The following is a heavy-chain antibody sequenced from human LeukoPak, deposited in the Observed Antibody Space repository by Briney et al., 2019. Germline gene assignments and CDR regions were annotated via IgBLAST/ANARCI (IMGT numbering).Heavy chain of an antibody. Sequence: ASVKVSCKASGYTFTSYGISWVRQAPGQGLEWMGWISAYNGNTNYAQKLQGRVTMTTDTSTSTAYMELSSLSSEDTAVYYCATQRGAPNWNYYPEQAGPTQNWFDPWGQGTLVTVSS. D-gene: IGHD1-7*01. CDR3: ATQRGAPNWNYYPEQAGPTQNWFDP. V-gene: IGHV1-18*01. CDR1: GYTFTSYG. J-gene: IGHJ5*02. CDR2: ISAYNGNT.